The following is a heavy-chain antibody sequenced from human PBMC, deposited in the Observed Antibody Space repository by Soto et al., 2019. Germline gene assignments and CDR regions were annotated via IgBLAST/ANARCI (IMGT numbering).Heavy chain of an antibody. CDR3: ARQLHIVVVVAATRYWFDP. Sequence: PSETLSLTCTVSGGSISSSSYYWGWIRQPPGKGLEWIGSIYYSGSTYYNPSLKSRVTISVDTSKNQFSLKLSSVTAADTAVYYCARQLHIVVVVAATRYWFDPWGQGTLVTVSS. CDR1: GGSISSSSYY. J-gene: IGHJ5*02. V-gene: IGHV4-39*01. CDR2: IYYSGST. D-gene: IGHD2-15*01.